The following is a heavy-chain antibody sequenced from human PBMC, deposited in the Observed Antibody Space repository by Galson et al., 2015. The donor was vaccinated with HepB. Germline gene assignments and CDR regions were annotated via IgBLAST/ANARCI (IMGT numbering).Heavy chain of an antibody. CDR3: VRGVPGSGGAPPGHFDY. Sequence: SLRLSCAVSGFTVSSNYMSWVRQAPGKGLEWVSVIFGGGTIHYADSVRGRFTTSRDRSNNTLHLHMNSLRADDTAVYYCVRGVPGSGGAPPGHFDYWGQGTLVTASS. CDR1: GFTVSSNY. D-gene: IGHD3-10*01. J-gene: IGHJ4*02. V-gene: IGHV3-53*01. CDR2: IFGGGTI.